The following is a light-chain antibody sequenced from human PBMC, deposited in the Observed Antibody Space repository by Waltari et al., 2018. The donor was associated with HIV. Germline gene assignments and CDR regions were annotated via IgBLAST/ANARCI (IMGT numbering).Light chain of an antibody. V-gene: IGLV2-14*03. CDR3: SSYTSSGPRYVL. Sequence: SALTQPASVSGSPGQSITISSRGTSRDVGGYTFVSWSQKHPGKAPKLIIYNVSSRPSGVSIRFSGSRSANTASLTISGLQVEDEADYFCSSYTSSGPRYVLFGGGTRLTVL. CDR2: NVS. J-gene: IGLJ2*01. CDR1: SRDVGGYTF.